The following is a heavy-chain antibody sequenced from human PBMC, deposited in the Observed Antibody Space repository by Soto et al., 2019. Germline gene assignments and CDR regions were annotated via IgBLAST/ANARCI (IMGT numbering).Heavy chain of an antibody. V-gene: IGHV1-69*13. CDR2: IIPIFGTA. J-gene: IGHJ6*02. CDR1: GGTFSSYA. Sequence: SVKVSCKASGGTFSSYAISWVRQAPGQGLEWMGGIIPIFGTANYAQKFQGRVTITADESTSTAYMELSSLRSEDTAVYYCARGRRIEMALINLHFFYGMDVWGQ. D-gene: IGHD5-12*01. CDR3: ARGRRIEMALINLHFFYGMDV.